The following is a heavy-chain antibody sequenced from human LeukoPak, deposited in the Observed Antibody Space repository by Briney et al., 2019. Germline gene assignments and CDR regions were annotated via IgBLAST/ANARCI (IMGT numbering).Heavy chain of an antibody. CDR2: IYTSGST. J-gene: IGHJ6*03. CDR1: GGSISSYY. CDR3: ARSLSHDYSNYYMDV. Sequence: SETLSLTCTVSGGSISSYYWSWIRQPAGKGLEWIGRIYTSGSTNYNPSLKSRVTMSVDTSKNQFSLKLSSVTAADTAVNYCARSLSHDYSNYYMDVWGKGTTVTVSS. V-gene: IGHV4-4*07. D-gene: IGHD4-11*01.